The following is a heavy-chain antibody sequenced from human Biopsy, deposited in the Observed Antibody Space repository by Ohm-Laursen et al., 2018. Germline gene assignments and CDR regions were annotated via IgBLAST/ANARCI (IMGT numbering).Heavy chain of an antibody. CDR2: IYSSGST. D-gene: IGHD1-26*01. J-gene: IGHJ4*02. V-gene: IGHV4-61*02. CDR3: ARVGAGAPSIDYFDY. CDR1: GDSVSSGSFY. Sequence: TLSLTCIVSGDSVSSGSFYWTWIRQPAGKGLEWIGRIYSSGSTNYNPSLKSRVTMSVDTSKNQFSLILSSMTAADTAVYYCARVGAGAPSIDYFDYWGQGALVTVSS.